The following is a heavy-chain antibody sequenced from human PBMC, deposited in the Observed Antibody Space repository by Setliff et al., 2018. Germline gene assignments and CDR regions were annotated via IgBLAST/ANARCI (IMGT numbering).Heavy chain of an antibody. CDR1: GYSISSGYN. CDR2: IYYRGST. V-gene: IGHV4-38-2*01. Sequence: SETLSLTCAVSGYSISSGYNWGWIRQPPRKGLEWIASIYYRGSTSYNSSLKSRVSISVDTSKNQFSLNLNSVTAADTAVYYCATLTGDRGVDYWGQGRLVTVSS. J-gene: IGHJ4*02. CDR3: ATLTGDRGVDY. D-gene: IGHD7-27*01.